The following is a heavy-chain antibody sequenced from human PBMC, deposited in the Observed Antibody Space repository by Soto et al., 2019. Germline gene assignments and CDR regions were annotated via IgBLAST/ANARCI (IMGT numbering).Heavy chain of an antibody. CDR1: GYTFTGYY. D-gene: IGHD3-3*01. J-gene: IGHJ4*02. CDR2: INPNSGGT. V-gene: IGHV1-2*04. CDR3: ARGGLYDFWSGYSHTRYYFDY. Sequence: ASVKVSCKASGYTFTGYYMHWVRQAPGQGLEWMGWINPNSGGTNYAQKFQGWVTMTRDTSISTAYMELSRLRSDDTAVYYCARGGLYDFWSGYSHTRYYFDYWGQGTLVTVSS.